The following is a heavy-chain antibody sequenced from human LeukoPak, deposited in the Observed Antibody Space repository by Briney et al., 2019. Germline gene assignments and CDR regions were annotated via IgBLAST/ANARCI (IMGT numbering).Heavy chain of an antibody. CDR2: INHNSGGT. CDR1: GYTFTGYY. J-gene: IGHJ4*02. Sequence: ASVKVSCKASGYTFTGYYMHWGRQAPGQRLEWMGWINHNSGGTNYAQKFQGRVTMTRDTSISTAYMELSRLRSDDTAVYYCARDLWSGYTDYWGQGTLVTVSS. V-gene: IGHV1-2*02. CDR3: ARDLWSGYTDY. D-gene: IGHD3-3*01.